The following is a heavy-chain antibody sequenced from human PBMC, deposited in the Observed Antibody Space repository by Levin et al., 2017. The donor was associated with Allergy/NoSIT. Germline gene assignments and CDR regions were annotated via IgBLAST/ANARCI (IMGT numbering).Heavy chain of an antibody. CDR2: ISYDGSNK. J-gene: IGHJ4*02. D-gene: IGHD5-12*01. V-gene: IGHV3-30-3*01. CDR3: ARPANPMGYSGYDEYYFDY. CDR1: GFTFSSYA. Sequence: GGSLRLSCAASGFTFSSYAMHWVRQAPGKGLEWVAVISYDGSNKYYADSVKGRFTISRDNSKNTLYLQMNSLRAEDTAVYYCARPANPMGYSGYDEYYFDYWGQGTLVTVSS.